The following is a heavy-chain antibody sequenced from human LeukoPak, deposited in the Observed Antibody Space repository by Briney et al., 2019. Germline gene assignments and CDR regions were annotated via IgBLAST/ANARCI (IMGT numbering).Heavy chain of an antibody. CDR3: AKEGY. CDR2: IKLDGSEK. J-gene: IGHJ4*02. Sequence: GGSLRLSCVASGFTFSSYWMSWVRQAPGKGPEWVASIKLDGSEKYYVDSVKGRFTISRDNAKNSLYLQMNTLRAEDTAVYYCAKEGYWGQGTLVTVSS. V-gene: IGHV3-7*01. CDR1: GFTFSSYW.